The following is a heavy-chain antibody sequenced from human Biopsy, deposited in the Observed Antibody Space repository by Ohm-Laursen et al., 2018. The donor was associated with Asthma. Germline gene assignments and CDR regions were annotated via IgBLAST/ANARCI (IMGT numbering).Heavy chain of an antibody. Sequence: SLRLSCTASGFTFSNFGMHWVRQAPGKGLEWVALISSDVREWYADSVKGRFTISRDNSKNTLDLQMNSLRGDDTAVYYCVRWRSGYPDHYSDFWGLGTLVTVSS. V-gene: IGHV3-30*03. CDR3: VRWRSGYPDHYSDF. J-gene: IGHJ4*02. D-gene: IGHD2-21*01. CDR2: ISSDVRE. CDR1: GFTFSNFG.